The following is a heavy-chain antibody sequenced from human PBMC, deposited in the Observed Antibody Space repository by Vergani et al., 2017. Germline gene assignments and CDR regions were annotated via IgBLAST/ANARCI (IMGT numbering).Heavy chain of an antibody. V-gene: IGHV3-13*01. CDR1: GFTFSTSD. Sequence: ELQLVESGGGLVQPGGSLRLSCAASGFTFSTSDMHWVRQPTGKGLEWVSAIGRGGDTYYADSVKGRFTISRDNSQTTVFLQMNSLRADDSAVYYCTKAGQYDSDNFHDSWGQGALVTVAS. CDR2: IGRGGDT. CDR3: TKAGQYDSDNFHDS. J-gene: IGHJ1*01. D-gene: IGHD3-22*01.